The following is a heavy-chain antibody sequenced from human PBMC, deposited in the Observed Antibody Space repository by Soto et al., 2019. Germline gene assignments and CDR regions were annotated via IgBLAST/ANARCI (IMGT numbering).Heavy chain of an antibody. Sequence: GASVKVSCKASGGTFSSYAISWVRQAPGQGLEWMGGIIPIFGTANYAQKFQGRVTITADESTSTAYMELSSLRSEDTAVYYCARVYRLPTRSNWFDPWGPGTMLTVYS. CDR3: ARVYRLPTRSNWFDP. CDR1: GGTFSSYA. V-gene: IGHV1-69*13. J-gene: IGHJ5*02. CDR2: IIPIFGTA. D-gene: IGHD5-18*01.